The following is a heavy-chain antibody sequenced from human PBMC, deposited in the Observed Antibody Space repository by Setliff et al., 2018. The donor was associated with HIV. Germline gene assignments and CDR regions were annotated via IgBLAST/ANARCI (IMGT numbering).Heavy chain of an antibody. V-gene: IGHV1-18*01. D-gene: IGHD5-12*01. CDR2: ISAYNDNT. Sequence: ASVKVSCKASGYSFSSYGFSWVRQAPGQGLEWMGWISAYNDNTNYAQKFQGRVTMTTDASTSTAYMEVRSLRSDDTAVDYCARDRLPAEVAVSGDWFDPWGQGTLVTVSS. J-gene: IGHJ5*02. CDR1: GYSFSSYG. CDR3: ARDRLPAEVAVSGDWFDP.